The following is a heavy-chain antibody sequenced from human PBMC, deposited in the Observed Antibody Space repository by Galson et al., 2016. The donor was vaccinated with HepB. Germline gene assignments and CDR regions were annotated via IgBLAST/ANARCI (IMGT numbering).Heavy chain of an antibody. CDR1: GFAVSSNY. J-gene: IGHJ4*02. Sequence: SLRLSCAASGFAVSSNYMSWVRQAPGKGLEWVSVIYSGGTTYYAASVKGSFTISRDNAKNTLYPQMNSLRAGDTAVYYCVRGGCGLRFFGYWGQGTLVTVSS. V-gene: IGHV3-66*01. CDR2: IYSGGTT. CDR3: VRGGCGLRFFGY. D-gene: IGHD3-3*01.